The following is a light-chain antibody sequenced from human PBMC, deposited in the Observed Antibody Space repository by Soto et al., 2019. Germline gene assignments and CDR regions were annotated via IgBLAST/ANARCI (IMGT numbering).Light chain of an antibody. V-gene: IGKV3-11*01. J-gene: IGKJ4*01. CDR3: QQRSNWPLT. CDR1: QSVSSY. Sequence: EIVLTQFPATLSLSPGEGATLSCRASQSVSSYLAWYQQKRGQAPRLLIYDSSNRATGIPARFSGSGSWTDFSLIISSLEPEDFAVYYCQQRSNWPLTFGGGTKVESK. CDR2: DSS.